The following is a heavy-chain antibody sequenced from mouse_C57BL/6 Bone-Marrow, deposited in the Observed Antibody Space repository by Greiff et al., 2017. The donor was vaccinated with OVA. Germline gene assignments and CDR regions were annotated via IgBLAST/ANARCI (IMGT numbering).Heavy chain of an antibody. J-gene: IGHJ2*01. V-gene: IGHV5-2*01. CDR1: EYAFPSHD. Sequence: EVQGVESGGGLVQPGESLKLSCESNEYAFPSHDMSWVRKTPEKRLELVAAINSDGGSTYYPETMERRFIISRDNTKKTLYLQMSSLRSEDTALYYWARHMITTVGLCFDYWGQGTTLTVSS. CDR3: ARHMITTVGLCFDY. D-gene: IGHD2-4*01. CDR2: INSDGGST.